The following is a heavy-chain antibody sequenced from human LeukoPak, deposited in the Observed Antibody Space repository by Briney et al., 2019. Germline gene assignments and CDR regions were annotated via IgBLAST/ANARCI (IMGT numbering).Heavy chain of an antibody. CDR2: MGQDVSET. V-gene: IGHV3-7*02. CDR3: ARAGGVGAVDY. CDR1: GFTFSYYW. J-gene: IGHJ4*02. Sequence: GGSLRLSCAASGFTFSYYWMSWVRQAPGKGLEWVANMGQDVSETYYVDSVKGRFTISRDNAKNSVYLQMNSLRAEDTAVYYCARAGGVGAVDYWGQGTLVTVSS. D-gene: IGHD1-26*01.